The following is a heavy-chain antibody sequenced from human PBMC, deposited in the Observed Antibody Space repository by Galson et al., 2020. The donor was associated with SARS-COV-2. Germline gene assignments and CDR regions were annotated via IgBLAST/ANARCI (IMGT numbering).Heavy chain of an antibody. CDR1: GFTVSSNY. D-gene: IGHD5-12*01. Sequence: GGSLRLSCAASGFTVSSNYMSWVRQAPGKGLEWVSVIYSGGSTYYADSVKGRFTISRDHSKNTLYLQMNSLRAEDTAVYYCARSPATMGPNDAFDIWGQGTMVTVSS. J-gene: IGHJ3*02. CDR2: IYSGGST. CDR3: ARSPATMGPNDAFDI. V-gene: IGHV3-53*01.